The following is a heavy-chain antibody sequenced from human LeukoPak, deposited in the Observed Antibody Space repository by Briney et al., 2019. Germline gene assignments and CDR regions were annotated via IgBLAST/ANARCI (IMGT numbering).Heavy chain of an antibody. Sequence: SETLSLTCAVYGGSFSGYYWSWIRQPPGKGLEWIGEINHSGSTNYNPSLKSRVTISVDTSKNQFSLKLSPVTAADTAVYYCARRRGSCDYWGQGTLVTVSS. J-gene: IGHJ4*02. V-gene: IGHV4-34*01. CDR3: ARRRGSCDY. D-gene: IGHD6-13*01. CDR2: INHSGST. CDR1: GGSFSGYY.